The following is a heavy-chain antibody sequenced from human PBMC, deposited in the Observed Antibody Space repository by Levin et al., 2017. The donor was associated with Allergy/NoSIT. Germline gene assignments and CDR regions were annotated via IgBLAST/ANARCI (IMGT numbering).Heavy chain of an antibody. V-gene: IGHV4-34*01. CDR2: INHSGST. J-gene: IGHJ5*02. CDR3: ARGSRERRFDP. CDR1: GGSFSGYY. Sequence: PSETLSLTCAVYGGSFSGYYWSWIRQPPGKGLEWIGEINHSGSTNYNPSLKSRVTISVDTSKNQFSLKLSSVTAADTAVYYCARGSRERRFDPWGQGTLVSVSS.